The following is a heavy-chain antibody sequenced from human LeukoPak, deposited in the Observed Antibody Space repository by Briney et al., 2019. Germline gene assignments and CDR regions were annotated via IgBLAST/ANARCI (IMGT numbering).Heavy chain of an antibody. CDR2: ITSGGST. V-gene: IGHV3-66*01. J-gene: IGHJ4*02. Sequence: GGSLRLSCAASGFTFSSNAMSWVRQAPGKGLEWVSVITSGGSTYFADSVKGRFTVSRDNSKNTLSLQMNSLRVEDTAVYYCARDLISGPATHDSWGQGALVTVSS. D-gene: IGHD2-15*01. CDR3: ARDLISGPATHDS. CDR1: GFTFSSNA.